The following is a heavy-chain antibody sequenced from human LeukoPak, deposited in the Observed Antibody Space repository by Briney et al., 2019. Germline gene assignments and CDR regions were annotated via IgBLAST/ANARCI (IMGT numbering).Heavy chain of an antibody. V-gene: IGHV4-38-2*02. CDR1: GYSISSGYY. CDR2: IYHSGST. D-gene: IGHD2-2*01. Sequence: SETLSLTCTVSGYSISSGYYWGWIRQPPGKGLEWIGSIYHSGSTYYNPSLKSRVTISVGTSKNQFSLKLSSVTAADTAVYYCARVGSEVPAASEDYWGQGTLVTVSS. J-gene: IGHJ4*02. CDR3: ARVGSEVPAASEDY.